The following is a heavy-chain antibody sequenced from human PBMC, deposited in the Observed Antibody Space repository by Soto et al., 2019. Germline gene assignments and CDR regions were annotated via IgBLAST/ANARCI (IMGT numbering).Heavy chain of an antibody. CDR2: INAGNGNT. V-gene: IGHV1-3*01. CDR3: ARGIMITFGGVIVPFDY. J-gene: IGHJ4*02. D-gene: IGHD3-16*02. CDR1: GYTFTSYA. Sequence: GASVKVSCKASGYTFTSYAMHWVRQAPGQRLEWMGWINAGNGNTKYSQKFQGRVTITRDTSASTAYMELSSLRSEDTAVYYCARGIMITFGGVIVPFDYWGQGTLVTVSS.